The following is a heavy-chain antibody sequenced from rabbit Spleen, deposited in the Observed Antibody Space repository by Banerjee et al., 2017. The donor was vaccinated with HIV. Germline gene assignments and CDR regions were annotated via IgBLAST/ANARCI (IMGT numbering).Heavy chain of an antibody. J-gene: IGHJ6*01. D-gene: IGHD6-1*01. Sequence: QSLEESGGDLVKPGASLTLTCTASGFTISNSYWICWVRQAPGKGLEWIACIYADSSSFTYYATWAKGRFTISKTSSTTVTLQMTSLTAADTATYFCARDLFYNGYGYGDLWGPGTLVTVS. CDR2: IYADSSSFT. CDR3: ARDLFYNGYGYGDL. CDR1: GFTISNSYW. V-gene: IGHV1S40*01.